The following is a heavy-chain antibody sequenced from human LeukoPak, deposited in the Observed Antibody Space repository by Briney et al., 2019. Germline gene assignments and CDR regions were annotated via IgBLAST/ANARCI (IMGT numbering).Heavy chain of an antibody. CDR3: AKNPRGDDWFDP. CDR2: ISGSGGST. D-gene: IGHD3-10*01. Sequence: GGSLRLSCAASGFTFSGYAMSWVRQAAGKGLEWVSAISGSGGSTYYADSVKGRFTISRDNSKNTLYLQMNSLRAEDTAVYYCAKNPRGDDWFDPWGQGTLVTVSS. V-gene: IGHV3-23*01. CDR1: GFTFSGYA. J-gene: IGHJ5*02.